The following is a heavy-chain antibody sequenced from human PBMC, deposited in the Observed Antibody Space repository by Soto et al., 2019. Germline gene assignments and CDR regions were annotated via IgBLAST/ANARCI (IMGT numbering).Heavy chain of an antibody. CDR1: GGTFSSYA. J-gene: IGHJ6*02. V-gene: IGHV1-69*06. D-gene: IGHD6-13*01. CDR3: ARDMIAAAGTVYYYYGMDV. Sequence: GASVKVSCKASGGTFSSYAISWVRQAPGQRLEWMGGIIPVFGTGIYAQKFQGRVTITADKSTSTAYMELSSLRSEDTAVYYCARDMIAAAGTVYYYYGMDVWGQGTTVTVSS. CDR2: IIPVFGTG.